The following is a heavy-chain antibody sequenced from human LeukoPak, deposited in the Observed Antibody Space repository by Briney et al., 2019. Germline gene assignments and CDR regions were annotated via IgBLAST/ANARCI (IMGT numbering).Heavy chain of an antibody. CDR2: IRYDGSNK. D-gene: IGHD2-2*02. V-gene: IGHV3-30*02. CDR1: GFTFSSYG. J-gene: IGHJ4*02. CDR3: GVSAAIVRGLDY. Sequence: GGSLRLSCAASGFTFSSYGMHWVRQAPGKGLEWVAFIRYDGSNKYYADSVKGRFTISRDNSKNTLYLQMNSLRAEDTAVYYCGVSAAIVRGLDYWGQGTLVTVSS.